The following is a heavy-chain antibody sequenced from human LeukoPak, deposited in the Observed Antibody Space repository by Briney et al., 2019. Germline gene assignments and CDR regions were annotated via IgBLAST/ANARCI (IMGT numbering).Heavy chain of an antibody. CDR1: GFTFSSYA. V-gene: IGHV3-23*01. D-gene: IGHD1-1*01. Sequence: PGGSLRLSCGASGFTFSSYAMSWVRQAPGKGLEWVSVINSGGASTYYADSVKGRFTVSRDNSKNTLYLQMNSLGAEDTAVYYCAKERAGTSPLDYWGQGTLVTVSS. J-gene: IGHJ4*02. CDR3: AKERAGTSPLDY. CDR2: INSGGAST.